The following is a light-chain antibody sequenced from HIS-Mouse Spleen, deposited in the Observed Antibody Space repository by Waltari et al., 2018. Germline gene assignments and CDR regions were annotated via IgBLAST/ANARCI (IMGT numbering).Light chain of an antibody. CDR3: QQYGSSPGLT. V-gene: IGKV3-20*01. Sequence: EIVLTLSPGTLSLSPGERATLSCRASQSVSSSHLAWYQQKPGQAPRRLIYGASSRSTGIPDRFSGSGSGTDFTLTISRLEPEDFAVYYCQQYGSSPGLTFGGGTKVEIK. J-gene: IGKJ4*01. CDR2: GAS. CDR1: QSVSSSH.